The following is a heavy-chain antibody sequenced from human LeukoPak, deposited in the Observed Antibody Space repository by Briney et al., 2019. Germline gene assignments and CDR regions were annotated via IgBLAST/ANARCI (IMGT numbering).Heavy chain of an antibody. D-gene: IGHD2-8*01. J-gene: IGHJ6*03. CDR2: IIPILGTA. V-gene: IGHV1-69*10. Sequence: GASVKVSCKASGGTFSSYAISWVRQAPGQGLEWMGGIIPILGTANYAQKFQGRVTITADKSTSTAYMELSSLRSEDTAVYYCARAYEYYYYYHMDVWGKGTTVTVSS. CDR3: ARAYEYYYYYHMDV. CDR1: GGTFSSYA.